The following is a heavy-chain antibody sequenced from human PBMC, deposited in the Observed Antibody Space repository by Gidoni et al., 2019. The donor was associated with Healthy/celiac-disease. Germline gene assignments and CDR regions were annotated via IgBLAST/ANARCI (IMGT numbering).Heavy chain of an antibody. CDR3: ARDSMVVAGAFDI. J-gene: IGHJ3*02. CDR2: IGTAGDT. V-gene: IGHV3-13*01. D-gene: IGHD2-15*01. Sequence: EVQLVESGGGLVQPGGSLRLSCAASGFTFSSYDMHWVRQATGKGLELVSAIGTAGDTYYPGSVKGRFTISRENAKNSLYLQMNSLRAGDTAVYYCARDSMVVAGAFDIWGQGTMVTVSS. CDR1: GFTFSSYD.